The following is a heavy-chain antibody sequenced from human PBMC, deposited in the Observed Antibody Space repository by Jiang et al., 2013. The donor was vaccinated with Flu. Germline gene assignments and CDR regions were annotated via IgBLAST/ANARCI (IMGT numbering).Heavy chain of an antibody. CDR1: GYTFTNYG. Sequence: QSGAEVKKPGASVKVSCKGSGYTFTNYGISWVRQAPGQGLEWMGWISAYNGNRNYAQKLQDRVIMTTDTSTSTAFMELSRLRFDDTAVYYCARALTYSFDYWGQGNPGRRLL. CDR3: ARALTYSFDY. D-gene: IGHD4/OR15-4a*01. CDR2: ISAYNGNR. J-gene: IGHJ4*02. V-gene: IGHV1-18*01.